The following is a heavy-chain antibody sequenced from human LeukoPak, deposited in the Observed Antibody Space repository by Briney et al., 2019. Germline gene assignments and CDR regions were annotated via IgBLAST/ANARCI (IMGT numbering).Heavy chain of an antibody. CDR1: GYTFSGYY. D-gene: IGHD1-26*01. Sequence: SVKVSCKASGYTFSGYYMHWVRQAPGQGLEWMGGIIPIFGTANYAQKFQGRVTITADKSTSTAYMELSSLRSEDTAVYYCASTWREPYYFDYWGQGTLVTVSS. J-gene: IGHJ4*02. CDR3: ASTWREPYYFDY. V-gene: IGHV1-69*06. CDR2: IIPIFGTA.